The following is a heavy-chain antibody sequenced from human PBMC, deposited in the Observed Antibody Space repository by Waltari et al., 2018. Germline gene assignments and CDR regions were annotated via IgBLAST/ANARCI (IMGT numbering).Heavy chain of an antibody. CDR3: ARWMDGIPPLL. CDR1: GGSISSYY. V-gene: IGHV4-59*01. CDR2: IYYSGST. Sequence: QVQLQESGPGLVKPSETLSLTCTVSGGSISSYYWSWIRQPPGKGLEWIGYIYYSGSTNYNPSLKSRVTISVDTSKNQFSLKLSSVTAADTAVYYCARWMDGIPPLLWGRGTLVTVSS. D-gene: IGHD1-20*01. J-gene: IGHJ2*01.